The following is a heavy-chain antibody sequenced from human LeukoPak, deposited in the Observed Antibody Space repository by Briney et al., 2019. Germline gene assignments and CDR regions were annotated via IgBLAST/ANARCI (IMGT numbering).Heavy chain of an antibody. V-gene: IGHV3-21*01. Sequence: GGSLRLSCAASGFTFSSYSMNWVRQAPGKGLEWVSSISSSSSYIYYADSVKGRFTISRDNAKNSLYLQMNSLRAEDTAVYYCARVSSSLSVPPFDYWGQGTLVTVSS. J-gene: IGHJ4*02. CDR2: ISSSSSYI. D-gene: IGHD6-13*01. CDR1: GFTFSSYS. CDR3: ARVSSSLSVPPFDY.